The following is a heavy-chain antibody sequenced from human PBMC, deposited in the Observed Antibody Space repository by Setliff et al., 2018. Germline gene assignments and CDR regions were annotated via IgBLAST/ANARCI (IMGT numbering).Heavy chain of an antibody. Sequence: GGSLRLSCEVSGFTFSDYEMNWVRQAPGKGLEWVSYISTSGSTIYYAVSVKGRFTISRDNAENSLYLQMNSLRAEDTAIYYCARGYPVTFDIWGQGTMVTVSS. V-gene: IGHV3-48*03. CDR1: GFTFSDYE. J-gene: IGHJ3*02. D-gene: IGHD1-1*01. CDR2: ISTSGSTI. CDR3: ARGYPVTFDI.